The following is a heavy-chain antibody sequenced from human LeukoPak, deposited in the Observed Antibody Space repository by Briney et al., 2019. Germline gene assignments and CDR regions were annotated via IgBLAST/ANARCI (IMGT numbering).Heavy chain of an antibody. CDR1: GFTFSSYA. J-gene: IGHJ6*02. D-gene: IGHD4-17*01. CDR3: ARQAGGYGDSQYYYYGMDV. V-gene: IGHV3-30-3*01. Sequence: GGSLRLSCAASGFTFSSYAMHWVRQAPGKGLEWVAVISYDGSNKYYADSVKGRFTISRDNPKNTLYLQMNSLRAEDTAVYYCARQAGGYGDSQYYYYGMDVWGQGTTVTVSS. CDR2: ISYDGSNK.